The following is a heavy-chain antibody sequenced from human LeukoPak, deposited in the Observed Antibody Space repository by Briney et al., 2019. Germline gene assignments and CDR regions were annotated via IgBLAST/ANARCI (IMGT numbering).Heavy chain of an antibody. V-gene: IGHV4-34*01. CDR2: INHSGST. Sequence: PSETLSLTCAVYGGSFSGYYWSWIRQPPGKGLEWIGEINHSGSTNYNPSLKSRVTISVDTSKNQFSLKLNSVTAADTAVYYCAGGGDSGGYYYPMFDYWGRGTLVTVSS. CDR1: GGSFSGYY. D-gene: IGHD3-22*01. CDR3: AGGGDSGGYYYPMFDY. J-gene: IGHJ4*02.